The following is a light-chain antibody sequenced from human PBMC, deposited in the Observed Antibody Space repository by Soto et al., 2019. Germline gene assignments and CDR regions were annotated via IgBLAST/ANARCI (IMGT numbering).Light chain of an antibody. CDR1: SSNIGAGYD. CDR3: QSYDSTLSARYV. J-gene: IGLJ1*01. Sequence: QSVLTQPHSVSRAPGQRCTISCTGSSSNIGAGYDVHWYQQRPGTAPKLLSFGNINRPSGVPDRVSGSKSGTSASLAVTGLLAEDEGDYYCQSYDSTLSARYVFGTGTKVTVL. CDR2: GNI. V-gene: IGLV1-40*01.